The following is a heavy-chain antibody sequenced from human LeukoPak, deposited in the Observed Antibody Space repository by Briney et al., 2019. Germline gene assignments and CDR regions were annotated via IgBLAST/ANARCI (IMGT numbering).Heavy chain of an antibody. D-gene: IGHD3-22*01. V-gene: IGHV3-7*01. Sequence: GGSLRLSCAASGLTFCSYWMGWVRQAPGKGLEWVASIRPDGSEKYYVDSVKGRFTISRDNAKSSLYLQMNSLRAEDTAVFYCARVPGDSGYFDFWGQGTLVTVSS. J-gene: IGHJ4*02. CDR1: GLTFCSYW. CDR3: ARVPGDSGYFDF. CDR2: IRPDGSEK.